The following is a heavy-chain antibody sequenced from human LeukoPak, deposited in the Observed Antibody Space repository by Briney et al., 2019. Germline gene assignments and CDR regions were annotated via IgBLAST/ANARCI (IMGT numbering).Heavy chain of an antibody. V-gene: IGHV3-49*03. CDR3: SRARYYYDSSGYPYYFDY. CDR2: IRSKGYGGTR. J-gene: IGHJ4*02. CDR1: GPTVGVYG. D-gene: IGHD3-22*01. Sequence: GGSLTLSCTASGPTVGVYGMSWFRHAPGKGREWLGFIRSKGYGGTREYSTAVKGRFTLSREDSESIAYLQMNSLKTEKTAVYYCSRARYYYDSSGYPYYFDYWGQGPLVIVSA.